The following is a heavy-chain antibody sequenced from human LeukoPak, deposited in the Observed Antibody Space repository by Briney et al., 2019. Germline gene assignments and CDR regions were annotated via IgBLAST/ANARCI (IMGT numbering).Heavy chain of an antibody. Sequence: GGSLRLSCAASGFTFSSYAMHWVRQAPGKGLEWVAVISYDGSNKYYADSVKGRFTFSRDNSKNTLYLQMNSLRAEDTAVYYCARSSYPICSSTSCYAKYYYYYYMDVWGKGTTVTVSS. CDR2: ISYDGSNK. J-gene: IGHJ6*03. V-gene: IGHV3-30*04. CDR3: ARSSYPICSSTSCYAKYYYYYYMDV. D-gene: IGHD2-2*01. CDR1: GFTFSSYA.